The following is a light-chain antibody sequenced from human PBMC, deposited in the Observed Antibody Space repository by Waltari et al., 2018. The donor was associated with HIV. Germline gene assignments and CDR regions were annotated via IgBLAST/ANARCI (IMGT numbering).Light chain of an antibody. Sequence: DFQMTQSPSSLSASVGERVTITCRASQEIRHYVAWYPQKSGGVPKLLIHSASTLQSGVPSLFSGTGSGTEFTLTISSLQPDDVATYYCQKYNSVVSFGGGTKVEI. V-gene: IGKV1-27*01. J-gene: IGKJ4*01. CDR1: QEIRHY. CDR2: SAS. CDR3: QKYNSVVS.